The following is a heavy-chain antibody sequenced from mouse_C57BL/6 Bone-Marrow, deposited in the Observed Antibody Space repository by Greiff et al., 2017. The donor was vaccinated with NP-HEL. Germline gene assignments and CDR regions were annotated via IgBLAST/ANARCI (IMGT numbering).Heavy chain of an antibody. CDR3: ARRTVYYYFDY. CDR1: GFTFTDYY. Sequence: EVMLVESGGGLVQPGGSLSLSCAASGFTFTDYYMSWVRQPPGKALEWLGFIRNKANGYTTEYSASVKGRFTISRDNSQSILYLQMNALRAEDSATYYCARRTVYYYFDYWGQGTTLTVSS. D-gene: IGHD1-1*01. CDR2: IRNKANGYTT. J-gene: IGHJ2*01. V-gene: IGHV7-3*01.